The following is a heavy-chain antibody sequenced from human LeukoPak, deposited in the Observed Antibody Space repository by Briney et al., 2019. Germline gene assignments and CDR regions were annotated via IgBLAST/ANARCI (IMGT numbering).Heavy chain of an antibody. D-gene: IGHD3-16*01. CDR2: IYYSGST. CDR1: GGSINSYY. CDR3: ARTNV. Sequence: PSETLSLTCTVSGGSINSYYWSWIRQPPGKGLEWIGYIYYSGSTNYNPSLKSRVTISVDTSKNQFSLKLSSVTAADTAVYYCARTNVWGQGTLVTVSS. J-gene: IGHJ4*02. V-gene: IGHV4-59*12.